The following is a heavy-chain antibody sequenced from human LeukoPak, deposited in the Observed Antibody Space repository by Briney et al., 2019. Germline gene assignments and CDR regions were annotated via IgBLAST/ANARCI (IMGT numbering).Heavy chain of an antibody. Sequence: ASVKVSCKASGYTFTGYYMHWVRQAPGQGLEWVGWINPNSGGTNYAQKFQGWVTMTRDTSISTAYMELSRLRSDDTAVYYCAKEPSSGSYSPLDYWGQGTLVTVSS. D-gene: IGHD3-10*01. CDR2: INPNSGGT. CDR3: AKEPSSGSYSPLDY. CDR1: GYTFTGYY. V-gene: IGHV1-2*04. J-gene: IGHJ4*02.